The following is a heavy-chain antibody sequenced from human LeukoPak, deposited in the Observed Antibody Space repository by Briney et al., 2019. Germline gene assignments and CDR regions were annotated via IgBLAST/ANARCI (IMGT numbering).Heavy chain of an antibody. CDR2: ISGSGGST. D-gene: IGHD3-22*01. CDR3: ARVAYYDSSGYYYYFDY. Sequence: PGGSLRLSCAASGFTFSSYAMSWVRQAPGKGLEWVSAISGSGGSTYYADSVKGRFTISRDNAKNSLYLQMNSLRAEDTALYYCARVAYYDSSGYYYYFDYWGQGTLVTVSS. CDR1: GFTFSSYA. J-gene: IGHJ4*02. V-gene: IGHV3-23*01.